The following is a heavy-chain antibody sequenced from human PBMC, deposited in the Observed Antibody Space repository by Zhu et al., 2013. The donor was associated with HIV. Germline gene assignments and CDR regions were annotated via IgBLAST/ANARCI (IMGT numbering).Heavy chain of an antibody. J-gene: IGHJ6*02. CDR2: IIPIFGTA. V-gene: IGHV1-69*06. D-gene: IGHD2-2*01. Sequence: QVQLVQSGAEVKKPGSSVKVSCKASGGTFSSYAISWVRQAPGQGLEWMGGIIPIFGTANYAQKFQGRVTITADKSTSTAYMELSSLRSEDTAVYYCARDLKGYCSSTSCHGHLGYYYGMDVWGQGP. CDR3: ARDLKGYCSSTSCHGHLGYYYGMDV. CDR1: GGTFSSYA.